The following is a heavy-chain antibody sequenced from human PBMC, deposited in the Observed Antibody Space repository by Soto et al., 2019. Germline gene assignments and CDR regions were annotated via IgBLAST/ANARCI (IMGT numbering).Heavy chain of an antibody. CDR1: GYTFTSYG. D-gene: IGHD3-10*01. J-gene: IGHJ5*02. V-gene: IGHV1-18*01. CDR2: ISAYNGNT. CDR3: ARDRYGYYGSGSYYEFDP. Sequence: GASVKVSCKASGYTFTSYGISWVRQAPGQGLEWMGWISAYNGNTNYAQKLQGRVTMTTDTSTSTAYMELRSLRSDDTAVYYCARDRYGYYGSGSYYEFDPWGQGTLVTVAS.